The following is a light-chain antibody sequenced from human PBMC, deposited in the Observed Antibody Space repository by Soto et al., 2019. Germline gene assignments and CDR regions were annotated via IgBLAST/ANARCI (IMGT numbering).Light chain of an antibody. CDR2: GAS. V-gene: IGKV3-20*01. CDR1: QSFSSSY. CDR3: QQSYSTPIT. Sequence: SVLTHSPGTLHLSPGETATLSCSASQSFSSSYLAWYQQKPGQTPRLLIYGASNRAAGIPDRFSGSGSGTDFTLTISSLQPEDFATYYCQQSYSTPITFGQGTRLEIK. J-gene: IGKJ5*01.